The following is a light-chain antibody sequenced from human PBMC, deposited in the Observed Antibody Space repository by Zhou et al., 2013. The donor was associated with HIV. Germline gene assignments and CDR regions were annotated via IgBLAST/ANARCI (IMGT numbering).Light chain of an antibody. CDR2: DNN. CDR1: SSNIGKNF. CDR3: GTWDSGLSAVV. V-gene: IGLV1-51*01. J-gene: IGLJ2*01. Sequence: QSVLTQPPSVSAAPGQKVTISCSGSSSNIGKNFVSWYQQLPGTAPKLLIYDNNKRPSGIPDRFSGSKSGTSATLDITGLQTGDEAEYYCGTWDSGLSAVVFGGGTKLTVL.